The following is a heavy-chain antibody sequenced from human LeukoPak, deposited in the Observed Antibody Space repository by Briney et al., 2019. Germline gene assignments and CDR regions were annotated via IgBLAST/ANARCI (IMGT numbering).Heavy chain of an antibody. CDR1: GFTFDDYG. V-gene: IGHV3-20*04. Sequence: SGGSLRLSCAASGFTFDDYGMSWVRQAPGKGLEWVSGINWNGGSTGYADSVKGRFTISRDNAKNSLYLQMNSLRAEDTALYYCARDQVTDYYMDVWGKGTTVTVSS. CDR3: ARDQVTDYYMDV. D-gene: IGHD1-14*01. J-gene: IGHJ6*03. CDR2: INWNGGST.